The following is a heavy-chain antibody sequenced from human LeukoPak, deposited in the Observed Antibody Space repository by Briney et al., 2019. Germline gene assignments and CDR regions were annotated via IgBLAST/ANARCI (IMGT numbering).Heavy chain of an antibody. CDR2: ISSSSSYI. V-gene: IGHV3-21*01. J-gene: IGHJ4*02. CDR1: GFTFSSYS. CDR3: ARDFEDIVATIPFDY. D-gene: IGHD5-12*01. Sequence: GGSLRLSCAASGFTFSSYSMNWVRQAPGKGLEWVSSISSSSSYIYYADSVKGRFTISRDNAKNSLYLQMNSLRSEDTAVYYCARDFEDIVATIPFDYWGQGTLLTVSS.